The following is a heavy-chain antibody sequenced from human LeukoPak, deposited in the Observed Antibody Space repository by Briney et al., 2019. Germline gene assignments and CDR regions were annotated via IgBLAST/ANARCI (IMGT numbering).Heavy chain of an antibody. Sequence: GASVKVSRKASGYTFTSYGISWVRQAPGQGLEWMGRISAYNGNTNYAQKLQGRVTMTTDTSTSTAYMELRSLRSDDTAVYYCARDPPYYDILTGYYAAAAFDIWGQGTMVTVSS. CDR1: GYTFTSYG. V-gene: IGHV1-18*01. J-gene: IGHJ3*02. D-gene: IGHD3-9*01. CDR2: ISAYNGNT. CDR3: ARDPPYYDILTGYYAAAAFDI.